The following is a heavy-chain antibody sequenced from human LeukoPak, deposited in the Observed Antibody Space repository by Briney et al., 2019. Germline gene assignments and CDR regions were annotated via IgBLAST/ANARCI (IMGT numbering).Heavy chain of an antibody. Sequence: SETLSLTCTVSGVSMNYYYWTWIRQSPGKGLEWIGYIYYSGSTNYNPPHKSRVTISVDTSKNHFSLKLSSVTAADSAVYYCARPREQWLGNDAFDIWGQGTMVTVSS. D-gene: IGHD6-19*01. CDR3: ARPREQWLGNDAFDI. CDR2: IYYSGST. J-gene: IGHJ3*02. V-gene: IGHV4-59*08. CDR1: GVSMNYYY.